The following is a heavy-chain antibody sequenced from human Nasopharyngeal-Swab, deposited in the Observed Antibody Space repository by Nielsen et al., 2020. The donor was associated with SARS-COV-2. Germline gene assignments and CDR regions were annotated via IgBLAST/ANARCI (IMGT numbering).Heavy chain of an antibody. J-gene: IGHJ5*02. CDR1: GFTFSDQY. D-gene: IGHD1-26*01. V-gene: IGHV3-11*04. Sequence: GGSLRLSCAASGFTFSDQYMSWIRQAPGKGLEWLSYMSNDSYVIKYADSVKGRFTVSRDNAKNSLYLQMNSLTPEDTAMYYCARDAGWGGKYGSNWFDPWGQGTLVTVSS. CDR3: ARDAGWGGKYGSNWFDP. CDR2: MSNDSYVI.